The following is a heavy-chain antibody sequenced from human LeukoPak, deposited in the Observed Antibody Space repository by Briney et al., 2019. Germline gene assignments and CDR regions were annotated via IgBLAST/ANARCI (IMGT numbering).Heavy chain of an antibody. J-gene: IGHJ4*02. V-gene: IGHV4-59*01. Sequence: SETLSLTCTVSGGSISSYYWSWIRQPPGKGLEWIGYIYYSGSTNYNPSLKSRVTISVDTSKNQFSLKLSSVTAADTAVYYCARAVAGIAAADYWGQGTLVTVSS. CDR2: IYYSGST. D-gene: IGHD6-13*01. CDR1: GGSISSYY. CDR3: ARAVAGIAAADY.